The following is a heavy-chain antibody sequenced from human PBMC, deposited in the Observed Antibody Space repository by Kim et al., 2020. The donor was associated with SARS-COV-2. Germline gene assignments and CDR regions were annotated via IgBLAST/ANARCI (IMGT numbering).Heavy chain of an antibody. V-gene: IGHV3-33*01. D-gene: IGHD3-22*01. Sequence: GGSLRLSCAASGFTFSSYGMHWVRQAPGKGLEWVAVIWYDGSNKYYADSVKGRFTISRDNSKNTLYLQMNSLRAEDTAVYYCARSFPPYDSSGYLYYFDYWGQGTLVTVSS. CDR2: IWYDGSNK. CDR1: GFTFSSYG. J-gene: IGHJ4*02. CDR3: ARSFPPYDSSGYLYYFDY.